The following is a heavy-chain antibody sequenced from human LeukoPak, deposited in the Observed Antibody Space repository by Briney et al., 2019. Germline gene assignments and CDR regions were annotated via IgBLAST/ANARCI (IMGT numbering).Heavy chain of an antibody. J-gene: IGHJ4*02. CDR2: INDRGST. CDR3: ARSGRYQIY. V-gene: IGHV4-34*01. D-gene: IGHD3-10*01. CDR1: GGPLSGYS. Sequence: SETLSLTCSIYGGPLSGYSWSWIRQPPGKGLEWIGEINDRGSTTYNPSLQSRPSMSPDTSRNQFSLTLGSVTAADTAVYFCARSGRYQIYWGQGTLVTVSS.